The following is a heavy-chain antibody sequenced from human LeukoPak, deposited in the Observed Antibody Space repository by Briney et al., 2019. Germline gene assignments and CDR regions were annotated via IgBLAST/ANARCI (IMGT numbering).Heavy chain of an antibody. CDR1: GFTFSSYW. V-gene: IGHV3-48*01. Sequence: GGSLRLSCAASGFTFSSYWLTWIRQAPGKGLEWVSYISNSGSTIYYADSVRGGFTISRDDSKNTLSLQMNSLRVEDTAVYYCARDLAWGAFDYWGQGTLVTVSS. J-gene: IGHJ4*02. D-gene: IGHD7-27*01. CDR3: ARDLAWGAFDY. CDR2: ISNSGSTI.